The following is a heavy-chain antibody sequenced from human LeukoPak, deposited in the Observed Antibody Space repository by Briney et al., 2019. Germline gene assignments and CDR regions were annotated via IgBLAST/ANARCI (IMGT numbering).Heavy chain of an antibody. CDR2: IWADGSNK. D-gene: IGHD3-10*01. Sequence: GGSLRLSCAASGFTFSKYDMHWVRQAPGKGLEWVAFIWADGSNKYYADSVKGRFTISRDNSKNTLYLQMNSLRAEDTAVYYCARDKRGPSRALGMGYWGQGTLVTVSS. CDR1: GFTFSKYD. CDR3: ARDKRGPSRALGMGY. J-gene: IGHJ4*02. V-gene: IGHV3-33*01.